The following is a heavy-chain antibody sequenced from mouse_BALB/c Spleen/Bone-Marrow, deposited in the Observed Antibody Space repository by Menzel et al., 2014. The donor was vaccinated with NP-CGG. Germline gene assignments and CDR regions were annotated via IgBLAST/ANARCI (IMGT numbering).Heavy chain of an antibody. CDR3: TRSGPGFAY. Sequence: LQESGAELVKPGASVKLSCKASGYTFTNYFMYWVKQRPGQGLEWIGEINPNNGGTNFNENFKSKATLTLDKSSSTAYMQLSSLTSEGSAVYYCTRSGPGFAYWGHGTLVTVSA. J-gene: IGHJ3*01. CDR1: GYTFTNYF. V-gene: IGHV1S81*02. CDR2: INPNNGGT.